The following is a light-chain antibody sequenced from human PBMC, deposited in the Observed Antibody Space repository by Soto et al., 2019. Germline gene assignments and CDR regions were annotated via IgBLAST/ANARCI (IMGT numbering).Light chain of an antibody. CDR2: EVN. J-gene: IGLJ1*01. Sequence: QSVLTQPPSASGTPGQRVTISCSESSSNIGSNYVYWYQQRAGKAPKLMIYEVNKRPAGVPDRFSGSKSGNTASLTVSGLQAEDEADYYCSSYAGSSNVFGTGTRSPS. V-gene: IGLV2-8*01. CDR3: SSYAGSSNV. CDR1: SSNIGSNY.